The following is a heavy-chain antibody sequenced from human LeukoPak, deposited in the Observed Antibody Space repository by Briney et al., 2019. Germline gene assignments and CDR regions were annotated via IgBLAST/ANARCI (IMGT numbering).Heavy chain of an antibody. V-gene: IGHV3-30*04. CDR3: ARARQSNYVDVDYYYYMDV. CDR1: GFTFSSYA. CDR2: ISYDGSNK. D-gene: IGHD4-11*01. J-gene: IGHJ6*03. Sequence: GGSLRLSCAASGFTFSSYAMRWVRQAPGKGLEWVAVISYDGSNKYYADSVKGRFTISRDNSKNTLYLQMNNLRAEDTAVYYCARARQSNYVDVDYYYYMDVWGKETTVTVSS.